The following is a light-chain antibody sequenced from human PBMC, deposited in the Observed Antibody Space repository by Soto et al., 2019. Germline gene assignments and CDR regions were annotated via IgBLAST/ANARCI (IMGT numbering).Light chain of an antibody. J-gene: IGKJ4*01. V-gene: IGKV1-5*03. CDR3: QQYTIFPLT. CDR1: QSISSW. Sequence: IQMTQSPSTLSASIGDRVTITCRASQSISSWLAWYQQKPGKAPKLLIYKASNLESGVPSRFSGSGSGTEFTLTISSLQPDDFATYYCQQYTIFPLTFGGGTKVEIK. CDR2: KAS.